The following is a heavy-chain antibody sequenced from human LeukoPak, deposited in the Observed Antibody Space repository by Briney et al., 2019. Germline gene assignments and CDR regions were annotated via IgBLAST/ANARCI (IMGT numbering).Heavy chain of an antibody. J-gene: IGHJ4*02. CDR3: ARTHYGGAYGDY. Sequence: QSGGSLRLSCAASGFTFSSFRMHWVRHAPGKGPVWISRINSDGITTTYADSVKGRFTISRDNAKNTLHLQMNSLRAEDTAVYYCARTHYGGAYGDYWGQGTLVTVSS. D-gene: IGHD4/OR15-4a*01. CDR1: GFTFSSFR. V-gene: IGHV3-74*01. CDR2: INSDGITT.